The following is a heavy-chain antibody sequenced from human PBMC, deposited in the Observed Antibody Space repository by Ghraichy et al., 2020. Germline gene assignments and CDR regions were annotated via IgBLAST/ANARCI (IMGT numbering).Heavy chain of an antibody. CDR2: ISAYNGNT. V-gene: IGHV1-18*01. CDR1: GYTFTSYG. CDR3: ARELWASSGWYAGNWFDP. J-gene: IGHJ5*02. Sequence: ASVKVSCKASGYTFTSYGISWVRQAPGQGLEWMGWISAYNGNTNYAQKLQGRVTMTTDTSTSTAYMELRSLRSDDTAVYYCARELWASSGWYAGNWFDPWGQGTLVTVSS. D-gene: IGHD6-19*01.